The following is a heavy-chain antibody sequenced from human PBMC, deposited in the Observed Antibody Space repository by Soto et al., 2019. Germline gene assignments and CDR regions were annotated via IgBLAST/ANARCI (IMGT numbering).Heavy chain of an antibody. CDR1: GFPFSTYA. CDR2: ISYHGLTT. V-gene: IGHV3-30-3*01. Sequence: QVQLVESGGGVVQPGRSLRLSCAASGFPFSTYALHWIRQAPGKGLEWVAVISYHGLTTYYADPVQGRFTISRDNSENTLYLQMNSLRAEDTAVYYCATDQRVLTPEDYCFDHWGQGTLVTVSS. CDR3: ATDQRVLTPEDYCFDH. J-gene: IGHJ4*02.